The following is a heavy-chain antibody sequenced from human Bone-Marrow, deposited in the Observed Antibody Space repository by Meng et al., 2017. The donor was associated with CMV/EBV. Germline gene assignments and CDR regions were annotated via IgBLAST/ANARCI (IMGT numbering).Heavy chain of an antibody. Sequence: QITLKESGPTLVKPTQTLKLTRTFSGFSLSTSGVGVGWIRQPPGKALEWLALIYWNDDKRYSPSLKSRLTITKDTSKNPVVLTMTNMDPVDTATYYCAHRRKTVGYFDYWGQGTLVTVSS. CDR3: AHRRKTVGYFDY. CDR1: GFSLSTSGVG. D-gene: IGHD4-23*01. CDR2: IYWNDDK. V-gene: IGHV2-5*01. J-gene: IGHJ4*02.